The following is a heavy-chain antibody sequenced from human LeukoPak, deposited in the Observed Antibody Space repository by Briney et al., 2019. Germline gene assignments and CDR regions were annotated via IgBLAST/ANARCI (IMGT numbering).Heavy chain of an antibody. V-gene: IGHV3-48*02. CDR2: IRSSSSTT. D-gene: IGHD3-10*01. CDR3: ARVNYYALDY. CDR1: GFTFSTYS. Sequence: GGSLRLSCTASGFTFSTYSMIWVRQAPGKGLEWVSYIRSSSSTTYYADSVQGRFTISRDDAENSLYLQMNSLRDEDTAVYYCARVNYYALDYWGQGALVTVSS. J-gene: IGHJ4*02.